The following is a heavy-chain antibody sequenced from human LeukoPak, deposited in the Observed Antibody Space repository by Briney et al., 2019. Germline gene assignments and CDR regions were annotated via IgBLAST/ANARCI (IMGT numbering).Heavy chain of an antibody. J-gene: IGHJ4*02. Sequence: PSETLSLTCTVSGGPICSSSYYWGWIRQPPGKGLEWIGSIYYTGSTYYNPSLKSRVTISVDTSKNQFTLKLSSVTAADTAVYYCATSNPNWIIAVAGTWHYWGQGTLVTVSS. V-gene: IGHV4-39*01. CDR3: ATSNPNWIIAVAGTWHY. CDR2: IYYTGST. D-gene: IGHD6-19*01. CDR1: GGPICSSSYY.